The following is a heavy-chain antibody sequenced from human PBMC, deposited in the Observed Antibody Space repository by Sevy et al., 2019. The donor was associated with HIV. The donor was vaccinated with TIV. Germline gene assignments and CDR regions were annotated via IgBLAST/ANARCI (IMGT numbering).Heavy chain of an antibody. CDR1: GYNLTQLS. CDR3: ATTKDYYENSGDPFDY. Sequence: ASVKVSCKVSGYNLTQLSMHWVRQAPGKGLEWMGSFDPEDDKRIYAQKFQGRVTMTEDTSTDTAYMELSSLRSEDTAVYYCATTKDYYENSGDPFDYWGQGTLVTVSS. CDR2: FDPEDDKR. J-gene: IGHJ4*02. V-gene: IGHV1-24*01. D-gene: IGHD3-22*01.